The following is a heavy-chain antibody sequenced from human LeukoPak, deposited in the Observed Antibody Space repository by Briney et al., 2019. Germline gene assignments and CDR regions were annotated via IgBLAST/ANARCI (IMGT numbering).Heavy chain of an antibody. J-gene: IGHJ4*02. CDR3: ARHDPYLAASNY. CDR1: GGYISSYY. D-gene: IGHD6-13*01. Sequence: PSETLSLTCTVSGGYISSYYWSWIRQPAGKGLEWIGRIYSSGSAKYNPSLMGRVTMTVDTSKNQFSLKLSSVTAADTAVYYCARHDPYLAASNYWGQGTLVSVSP. V-gene: IGHV4-4*07. CDR2: IYSSGSA.